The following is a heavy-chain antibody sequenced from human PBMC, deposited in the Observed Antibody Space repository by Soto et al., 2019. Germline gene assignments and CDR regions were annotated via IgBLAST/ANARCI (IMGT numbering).Heavy chain of an antibody. D-gene: IGHD3-16*01. V-gene: IGHV4-61*03. Sequence: SETLSLTCTVSGGSISSGDYYWSWIRQPPGKGLEWIGYIHYSGSTNYNPSLKSRVTISVDTSKNHFSLKLNSVTAADTAVYYCARSPFTYYFDYWGQGTLVTVSS. CDR2: IHYSGST. CDR3: ARSPFTYYFDY. CDR1: GGSISSGDYY. J-gene: IGHJ4*02.